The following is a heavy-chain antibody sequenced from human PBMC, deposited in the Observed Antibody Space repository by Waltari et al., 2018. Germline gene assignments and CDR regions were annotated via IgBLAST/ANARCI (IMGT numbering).Heavy chain of an antibody. Sequence: EVQLVESGGGSVQPGGSLRLSCPASGFTFMHWVRQAPGKGLVWVSRIDGNGGGTGYADSVKGRFTISRDNAKNTLYLQMNSLRAEDTAVYYCVRGINHAFDIWGQGTMVTVSS. CDR3: VRGINHAFDI. J-gene: IGHJ3*02. CDR1: GFTF. CDR2: IDGNGGGT. V-gene: IGHV3-74*01.